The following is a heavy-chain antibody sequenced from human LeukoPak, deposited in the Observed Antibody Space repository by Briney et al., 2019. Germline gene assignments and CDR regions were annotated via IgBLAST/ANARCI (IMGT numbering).Heavy chain of an antibody. CDR3: ARDCSSTSSWYYYYGMDV. Sequence: SSETLSLTCTVSGGSISSYYWSWIRQPPGKGLEWIGYLYYSGSTNYNPSLKSRVTISVDTSKNQFSLKLSSVTAADTAVYYCARDCSSTSSWYYYYGMDVWGQGTTVTVSS. CDR2: LYYSGST. V-gene: IGHV4-59*01. J-gene: IGHJ6*02. D-gene: IGHD2-2*01. CDR1: GGSISSYY.